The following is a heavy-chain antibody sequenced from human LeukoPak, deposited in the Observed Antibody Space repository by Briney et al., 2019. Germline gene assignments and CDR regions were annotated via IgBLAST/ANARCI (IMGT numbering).Heavy chain of an antibody. V-gene: IGHV1-2*02. CDR3: AREEGSSWFDP. CDR2: INPNSGGT. Sequence: GASVKVSCKASGYTFTGYYMHWVRQAPGQGLEWMGWINPNSGGTNYAQKFQGRVTMTSDTSISTVYMELSRLRSDDTAVYYCAREEGSSWFDPWGQGTLVTVSS. CDR1: GYTFTGYY. J-gene: IGHJ5*02.